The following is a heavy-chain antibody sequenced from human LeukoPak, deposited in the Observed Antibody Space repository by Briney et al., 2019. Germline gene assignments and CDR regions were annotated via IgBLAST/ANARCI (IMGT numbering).Heavy chain of an antibody. CDR3: ARGVVVPAAIQNYFDN. CDR1: GFPFSPLA. J-gene: IGHJ4*02. D-gene: IGHD2-2*02. Sequence: GGSLELPREALGFPFSPLAMPWAAQAPGKGLEGVSSISSSSRYIYYADSVKGRFTISRDNAKNSLYLQMNSLRAEDTAVYYCARGVVVPAAIQNYFDNWGQGTLVTVSS. V-gene: IGHV3-21*01. CDR2: ISSSSRYI.